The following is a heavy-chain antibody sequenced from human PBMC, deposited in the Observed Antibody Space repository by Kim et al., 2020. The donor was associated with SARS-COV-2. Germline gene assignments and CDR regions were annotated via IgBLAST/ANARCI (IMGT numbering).Heavy chain of an antibody. V-gene: IGHV1-69*04. Sequence: YAPSFRGRVTISADKSATTVYLELNSLRSDDTAVYYCATVMSSTWYDAFDIWGQGTMVTVSS. J-gene: IGHJ3*02. CDR3: ATVMSSTWYDAFDI. D-gene: IGHD6-13*01.